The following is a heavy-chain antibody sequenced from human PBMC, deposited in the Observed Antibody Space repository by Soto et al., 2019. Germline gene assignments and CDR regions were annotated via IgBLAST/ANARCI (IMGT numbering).Heavy chain of an antibody. J-gene: IGHJ4*02. CDR1: GYSISRDYF. V-gene: IGHV4-38-2*01. Sequence: KTSETLSLTCAVSGYSISRDYFWGCIRQPPGKGLEWIASIYHSGSTYFNPSVKSRVIMSVDTSKNQFSLKLTSVTAADTAMYYCARGGYSGYDRYYFDYWGQGTLVTVSS. CDR3: ARGGYSGYDRYYFDY. CDR2: IYHSGST. D-gene: IGHD5-12*01.